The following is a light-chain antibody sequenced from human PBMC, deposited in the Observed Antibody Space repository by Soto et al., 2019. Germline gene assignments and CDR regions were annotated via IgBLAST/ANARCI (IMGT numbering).Light chain of an antibody. V-gene: IGKV1-5*03. CDR2: KAT. Sequence: DIQMTQSPSPLSASVGDRVTITCRASQSITTWLAWYQQKPGQAPKLLIYKATNLQSGVPSRFSGSGSGTEFSLTISSLQPDDFATYYCQRYSDYQYIFGQGTKLEIK. CDR1: QSITTW. J-gene: IGKJ2*01. CDR3: QRYSDYQYI.